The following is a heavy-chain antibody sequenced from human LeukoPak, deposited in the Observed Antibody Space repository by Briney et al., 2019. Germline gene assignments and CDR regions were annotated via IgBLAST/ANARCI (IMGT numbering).Heavy chain of an antibody. CDR3: ARYVVYGSGKYYFDY. D-gene: IGHD3-10*01. J-gene: IGHJ4*02. Sequence: SETLSLTCTVSGVSVSDSAYYWGWIRQPPGKGLEWIGTIYYTGTTYYNPSLKSRVTISVDTSENQFSLKLSSVTAADTAVYYCARYVVYGSGKYYFDYWGQGTLVTVSS. CDR1: GVSVSDSAYY. CDR2: IYYTGTT. V-gene: IGHV4-39*01.